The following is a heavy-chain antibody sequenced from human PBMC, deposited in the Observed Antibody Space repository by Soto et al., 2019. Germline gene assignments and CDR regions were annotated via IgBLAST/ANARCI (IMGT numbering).Heavy chain of an antibody. Sequence: PGGSLRLSCAASVFTFNTYVMSWFRQSPGKGLEWVASISGSGITTFYAESVRGRFIISRDNSNNSVFLQMAGLGADDTALYFCATTQRDLSTGWHNFDYWGQGALVTVSS. CDR2: ISGSGITT. CDR3: ATTQRDLSTGWHNFDY. D-gene: IGHD6-19*01. CDR1: VFTFNTYV. V-gene: IGHV3-23*01. J-gene: IGHJ4*02.